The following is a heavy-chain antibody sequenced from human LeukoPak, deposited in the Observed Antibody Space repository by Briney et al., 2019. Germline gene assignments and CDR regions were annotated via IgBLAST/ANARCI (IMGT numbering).Heavy chain of an antibody. J-gene: IGHJ6*02. CDR1: GYTFTSFG. Sequence: ASVKVSCKASGYTFTSFGISWVRQAPGQGLEWMGWISAYNGITNYAQRFQGRVTMTTDTSTRTAFMELRSLRSDDTAVYYCARVAGESDVWGQGTTVIVSS. CDR3: ARVAGESDV. CDR2: ISAYNGIT. D-gene: IGHD3-10*01. V-gene: IGHV1-18*01.